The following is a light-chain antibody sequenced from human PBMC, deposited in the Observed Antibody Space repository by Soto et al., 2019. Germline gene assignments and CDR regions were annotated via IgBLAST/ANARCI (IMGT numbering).Light chain of an antibody. Sequence: QSVLTQPPSVSAAPGQKVTISCSGDYSNTGNNYVSWYQHLPGTAPKLLIYDNNKRPSGIPDRFSGSKSGTSATLGITGLQTEDEADYYCGTWDSSLTGGVFGGGTKLTVL. CDR3: GTWDSSLTGGV. J-gene: IGLJ3*02. CDR1: YSNTGNNY. CDR2: DNN. V-gene: IGLV1-51*01.